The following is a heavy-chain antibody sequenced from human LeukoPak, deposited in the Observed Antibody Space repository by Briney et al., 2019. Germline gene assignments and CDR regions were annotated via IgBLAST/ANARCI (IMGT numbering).Heavy chain of an antibody. CDR3: ARLNLITMIGEDY. V-gene: IGHV5-51*01. CDR1: GYSFTNYW. CDR2: IWPGDSDT. D-gene: IGHD3-22*01. J-gene: IGHJ4*02. Sequence: GESLKISCKGSGYSFTNYWIGWVRQMPGKGLEWMGIIWPGDSDTRYSPSFQGQVTISADKSISTAYLQWSSLKASDTAMYYCARLNLITMIGEDYWGQGTLVTVSS.